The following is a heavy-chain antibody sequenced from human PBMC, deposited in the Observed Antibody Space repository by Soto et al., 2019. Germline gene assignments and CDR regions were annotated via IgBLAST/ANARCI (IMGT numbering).Heavy chain of an antibody. CDR2: IISSSSTI. Sequence: GGSLRLSCTASGFTFSSYSMNWVRQAPGKGLEWVSYIISSSSTIYYADSVKGRFTISRDNAKNSVYLQMNSLREEDTAVYYCARDDSPIAVAGSLNSRYYYYGMDVWGQGTTVTVSS. D-gene: IGHD6-19*01. CDR1: GFTFSSYS. CDR3: ARDDSPIAVAGSLNSRYYYYGMDV. V-gene: IGHV3-48*02. J-gene: IGHJ6*02.